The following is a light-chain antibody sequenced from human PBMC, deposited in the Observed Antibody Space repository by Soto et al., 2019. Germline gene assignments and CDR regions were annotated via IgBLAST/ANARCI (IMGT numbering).Light chain of an antibody. CDR3: QQYHEYW. CDR2: DAS. J-gene: IGKJ1*01. CDR1: QTISSW. V-gene: IGKV1-5*01. Sequence: DIQMNQSPSTLSGSVGDRVTITCRASQTISSWLAWYQQKPGKAPKLLIYDASSLESGVPSRFSGSGSGTEFTLTISSLQPDDFATYYCQQYHEYWFGQGTKVDIK.